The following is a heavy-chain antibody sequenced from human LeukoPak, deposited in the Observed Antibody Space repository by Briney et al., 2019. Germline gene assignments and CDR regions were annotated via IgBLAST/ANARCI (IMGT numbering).Heavy chain of an antibody. CDR2: IIPIFGTA. Sequence: SVKVSCKASGGTFSSYAISWVRQAPGQGLEWMGGIIPIFGTANYAQKFQGRVTITTDEATITAYMELSSRRSEDTAVYYCAREEAGSFDYWGQGTLVTVSS. CDR1: GGTFSSYA. D-gene: IGHD6-25*01. V-gene: IGHV1-69*05. CDR3: AREEAGSFDY. J-gene: IGHJ4*02.